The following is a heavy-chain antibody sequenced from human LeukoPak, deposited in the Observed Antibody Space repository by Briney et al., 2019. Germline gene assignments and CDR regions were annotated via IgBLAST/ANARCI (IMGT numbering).Heavy chain of an antibody. J-gene: IGHJ4*02. CDR1: GGSISSGGYY. CDR2: IYYGGST. CDR3: ARVFITSSQQAFDY. V-gene: IGHV4-31*03. Sequence: PSETLSLTCTVSGGSISSGGYYWSWIRQHPGKGLEWIGYIYYGGSTYYNPSLKSRVTISVDTSKNQFSLKLSSVTAADTAVYYCARVFITSSQQAFDYWGQGTLVTVSS. D-gene: IGHD3-22*01.